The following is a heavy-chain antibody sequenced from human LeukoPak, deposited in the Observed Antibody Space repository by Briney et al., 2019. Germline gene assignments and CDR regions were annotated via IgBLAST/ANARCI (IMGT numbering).Heavy chain of an antibody. J-gene: IGHJ4*02. CDR1: GFTFSSYS. V-gene: IGHV3-48*01. D-gene: IGHD4-17*01. CDR2: ISSSSTI. Sequence: PGGSLRLSCAASGFTFSSYSMNWVRQAPGKGLEWVSYISSSSTIYYADFVKGRFTISRDNAKNSLYLQMNSLRAEDTAVYYCARDSYGDYSFDYWGQGTLVTVSS. CDR3: ARDSYGDYSFDY.